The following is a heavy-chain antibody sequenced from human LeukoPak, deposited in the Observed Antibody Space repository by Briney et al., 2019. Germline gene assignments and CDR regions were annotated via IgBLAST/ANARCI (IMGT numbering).Heavy chain of an antibody. CDR1: GGSISSYY. Sequence: SETLSLTCTVSGGSISSYYWSWIRQPPGKGLEWIGYIYYSGSTNYNPSLKSRVTISVDTSKNQFSLKLSSVTAADTAVYYCARRGGQYDYSIDYWGQGTLVTVSS. J-gene: IGHJ4*02. V-gene: IGHV4-59*01. CDR3: ARRGGQYDYSIDY. CDR2: IYYSGST. D-gene: IGHD4-11*01.